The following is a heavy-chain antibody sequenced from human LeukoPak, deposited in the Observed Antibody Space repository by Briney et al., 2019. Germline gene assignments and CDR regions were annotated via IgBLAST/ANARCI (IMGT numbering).Heavy chain of an antibody. V-gene: IGHV3-23*01. CDR2: IDYSGGAT. D-gene: IGHD3-10*01. CDR1: VFTFDNYF. Sequence: GGSLRLSCAASVFTFDNYFMSWVRQAPWKGLEWVSGIDYSGGATNYADSVQGRFTVSRDNSKNTLYLQMNNLRAEDTAVYYCATTRVCGGVLLRPSCLYFEDWGQGALVTVSS. J-gene: IGHJ4*02. CDR3: ATTRVCGGVLLRPSCLYFED.